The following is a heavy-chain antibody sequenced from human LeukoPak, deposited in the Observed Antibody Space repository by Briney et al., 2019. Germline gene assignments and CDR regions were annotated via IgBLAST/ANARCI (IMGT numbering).Heavy chain of an antibody. V-gene: IGHV1-69*13. CDR3: AREGDYGDYHGAFDI. Sequence: GASVKVSCKASGGTFSSYAISWVRQAPGQGLEWMGGIIPIFGTANYAQKFQGRVTITADESTSTAYMELSSLRSEDTAVYYCAREGDYGDYHGAFDIWGQGTMVTVSS. CDR1: GGTFSSYA. D-gene: IGHD4-17*01. CDR2: IIPIFGTA. J-gene: IGHJ3*02.